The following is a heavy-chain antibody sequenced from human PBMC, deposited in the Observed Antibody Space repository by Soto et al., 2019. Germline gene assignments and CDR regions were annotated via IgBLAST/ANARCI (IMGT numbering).Heavy chain of an antibody. D-gene: IGHD3-10*01. CDR2: IYHSGST. CDR3: ARDQLSFGDFNTWGMDV. J-gene: IGHJ6*02. V-gene: IGHV4-4*02. Sequence: QVQLQESGPGLVKPSGTLSLTCAVSGGSICSSNWWSWVRQPPGKGLEWIGEIYHSGSTNYNPSLKSRVTISVDKSKNQFSLKLSCVTAADTAVYYCARDQLSFGDFNTWGMDVWGQGTTVTVSS. CDR1: GGSICSSNW.